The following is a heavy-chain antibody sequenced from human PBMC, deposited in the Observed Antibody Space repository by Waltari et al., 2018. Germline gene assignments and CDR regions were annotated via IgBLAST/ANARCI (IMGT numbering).Heavy chain of an antibody. V-gene: IGHV4-30-4*08. Sequence: QVQLQESGPGLVKASQTLSLICAVSGGSIIRGDYYWTWIRQPPGKGLEWIGYIYYSVSTHYKPSLKSRVTISVDTSKNQFSLKLSSVTAADTAVYYCARGPMEDQLLGRGTFDIWGQGTVVTVSS. D-gene: IGHD2-2*01. J-gene: IGHJ3*02. CDR2: IYYSVST. CDR3: ARGPMEDQLLGRGTFDI. CDR1: GGSIIRGDYY.